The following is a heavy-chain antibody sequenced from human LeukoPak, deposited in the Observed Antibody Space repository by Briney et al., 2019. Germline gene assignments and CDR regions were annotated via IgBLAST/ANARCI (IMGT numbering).Heavy chain of an antibody. CDR2: IGSGGFTI. D-gene: IGHD5-18*01. Sequence: GGSLRLSCAGSGFSFSSYEMNWVRQAPGKGLEWVSYIGSGGFTIYYADSVKGRFTIPRDNAQNSLYPHMNSLRAEDAAVYYCARMDTAMRLAYWGRGTLVTVSS. CDR1: GFSFSSYE. CDR3: ARMDTAMRLAY. J-gene: IGHJ4*02. V-gene: IGHV3-48*03.